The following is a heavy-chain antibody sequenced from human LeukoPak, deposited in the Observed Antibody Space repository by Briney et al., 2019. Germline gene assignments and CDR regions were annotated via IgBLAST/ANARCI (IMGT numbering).Heavy chain of an antibody. J-gene: IGHJ4*02. V-gene: IGHV3-33*06. CDR1: GFTFTTYG. CDR3: AKGYFDGWGHLDH. Sequence: GRSLRPSCAAPGFTFTTYGMHWGRQAPGKGLEGLAVIWYVESNKYYAYSVKGRFTISRDNSKNTLYLEMNSLRAEDTAIYYCAKGYFDGWGHLDHWGQGALVTVSS. CDR2: IWYVESNK. D-gene: IGHD2/OR15-2a*01.